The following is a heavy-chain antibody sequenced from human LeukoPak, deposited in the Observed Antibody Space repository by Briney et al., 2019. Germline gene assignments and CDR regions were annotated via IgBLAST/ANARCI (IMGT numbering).Heavy chain of an antibody. J-gene: IGHJ3*01. CDR3: ARARYLTGSRDDAFDF. V-gene: IGHV1-69*04. CDR2: IIPILGIA. Sequence: SVKVSCKASGGTFSSYAISWVRQAPGQGLEWMGRIIPILGIANYAQKFQGRVTITADKSTSTAYMELSSLRSDDTAVYYCARARYLTGSRDDAFDFWGQGTVVTVSA. CDR1: GGTFSSYA. D-gene: IGHD1-26*01.